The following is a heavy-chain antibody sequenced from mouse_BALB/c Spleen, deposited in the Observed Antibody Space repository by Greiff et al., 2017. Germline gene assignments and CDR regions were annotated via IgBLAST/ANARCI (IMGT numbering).Heavy chain of an antibody. CDR3: ARRYGSSYYFDY. CDR2: ISCYNGAT. J-gene: IGHJ2*01. Sequence: LVKPGASVKISCKASGYSFTGYYMHWVKQSHGKSLEWIGYISCYNGATSYNQKFKGKATFTVDTSSSTAYMQFNSLTSEDSAVYYCARRYGSSYYFDYWGQGTTLTVSS. V-gene: IGHV1S34*01. CDR1: GYSFTGYY. D-gene: IGHD1-1*01.